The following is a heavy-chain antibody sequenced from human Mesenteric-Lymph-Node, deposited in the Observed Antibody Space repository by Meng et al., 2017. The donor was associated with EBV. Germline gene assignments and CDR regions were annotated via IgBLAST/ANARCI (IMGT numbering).Heavy chain of an antibody. V-gene: IGHV4-4*02. CDR2: IYHGGST. D-gene: IGHD1-26*01. J-gene: IGHJ2*01. CDR1: GGSISSSNW. Sequence: QVQLQESGPGLVRPSGTLSLTCFVSGGSISSSNWWSWVRQSPGKGLEWIGEIYHGGSTNYNPSLKSRVTMSVDKSQNQFSLKLTSVTAADRAIYYCARGEIVRGERYFDLWGRGTLVTVSS. CDR3: ARGEIVRGERYFDL.